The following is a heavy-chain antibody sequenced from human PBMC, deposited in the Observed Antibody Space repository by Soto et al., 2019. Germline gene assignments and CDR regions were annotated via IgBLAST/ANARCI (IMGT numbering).Heavy chain of an antibody. CDR3: ARDPAITMYAFDI. CDR2: INPSGGST. V-gene: IGHV1-46*01. J-gene: IGHJ3*02. Sequence: ASVKVSFKASGYTFTSYYMHWVRQAPGQGLEWMGIINPSGGSTSYAQKFQGRVTMTRDTSTSTVYMELSSLRSEDTAVYYCARDPAITMYAFDIWGQGTMVTVSS. CDR1: GYTFTSYY. D-gene: IGHD3-10*02.